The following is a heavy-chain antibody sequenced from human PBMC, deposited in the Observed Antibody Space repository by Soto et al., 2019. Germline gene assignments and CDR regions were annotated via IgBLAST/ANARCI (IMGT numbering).Heavy chain of an antibody. D-gene: IGHD3-10*01. CDR1: GYAFTSNS. CDR3: ARRGSGSNSDF. Sequence: QVHLVQSGAEVRKPGASVKVSCRASGYAFTSNSMQWVRQAPGQGLEWMGIINPNADTTTYAHKFQGRVTMTRDTSTSTVYMELTSLRSEDTAVYYCARRGSGSNSDFWGQGTLVTVSS. V-gene: IGHV1-46*03. CDR2: INPNADTT. J-gene: IGHJ4*02.